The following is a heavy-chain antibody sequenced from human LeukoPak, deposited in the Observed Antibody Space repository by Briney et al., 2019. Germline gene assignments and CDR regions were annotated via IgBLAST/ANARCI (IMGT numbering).Heavy chain of an antibody. CDR3: ARTPPYYDFWSGPTPGGMDV. CDR2: ISSSSSYI. V-gene: IGHV3-21*01. Sequence: GGSLRLSCAASGFTFSSYSMNWVRQAPGKGLDWVSSISSSSSYIYYADSVKGRFTISRDNAKNSLYLQMNSLRAEDTAVYYCARTPPYYDFWSGPTPGGMDVWGQGTTVTVSS. CDR1: GFTFSSYS. D-gene: IGHD3-3*01. J-gene: IGHJ6*02.